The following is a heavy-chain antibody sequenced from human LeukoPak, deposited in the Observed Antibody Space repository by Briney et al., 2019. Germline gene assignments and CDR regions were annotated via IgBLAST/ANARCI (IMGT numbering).Heavy chain of an antibody. CDR1: GGTFSSYA. V-gene: IGHV1-69*05. J-gene: IGHJ5*02. CDR3: ARAFDDILIGWFDP. Sequence: SVKVSCKASGGTFSSYAISWVRPAPGQGLAWMGGIIPIFGTANYAQKFQGRVTITTDESTSTAYMELSSLRSEDTAVYYCARAFDDILIGWFDPWGQGTLVTVSS. D-gene: IGHD3-9*01. CDR2: IIPIFGTA.